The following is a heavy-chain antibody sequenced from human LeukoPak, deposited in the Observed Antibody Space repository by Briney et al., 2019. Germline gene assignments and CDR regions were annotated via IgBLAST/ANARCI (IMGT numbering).Heavy chain of an antibody. CDR2: ISYDGSNK. CDR1: GFTFSSYG. CDR3: ARDHFVGLAPFDP. V-gene: IGHV3-30*03. Sequence: GGSLRLSCAASGFTFSSYGMHWVRQAPGKGLEWVAVISYDGSNKYYADSVKGRFTISRDNSKNTLYLQMNSLRAEDTAVYYCARDHFVGLAPFDPWGQGTLVTVSS. D-gene: IGHD2-15*01. J-gene: IGHJ5*02.